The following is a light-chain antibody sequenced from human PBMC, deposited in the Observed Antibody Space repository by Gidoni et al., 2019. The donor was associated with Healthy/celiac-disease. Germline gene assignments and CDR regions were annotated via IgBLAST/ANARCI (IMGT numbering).Light chain of an antibody. CDR1: QSFGYSDGNTY. CDR2: KVS. Sequence: DVVMTQSPLSLPVTLGQPASISCRSSQSFGYSDGNTYLNWFQQRPGQSPRRLIYKVSNRDSGVPDRFSGSGSGTDFTLKISRVEAEDVGVYYCMQGTHPYTFGQGTKLEIK. J-gene: IGKJ2*01. V-gene: IGKV2-30*01. CDR3: MQGTHPYT.